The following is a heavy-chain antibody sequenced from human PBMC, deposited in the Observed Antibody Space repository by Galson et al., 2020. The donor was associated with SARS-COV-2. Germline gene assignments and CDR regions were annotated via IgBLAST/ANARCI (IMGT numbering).Heavy chain of an antibody. J-gene: IGHJ3*02. CDR3: ARGKGPKWLSNGLDAFYI. CDR1: GGSISSGGYY. CDR2: IYYSGST. Sequence: SETLSLTCTVSGGSISSGGYYWSWIRQHPGKGLEWIGYIYYSGSTYYNPSLKSRVTISVDTSKNQFSLKLSSVTAADTAVYYCARGKGPKWLSNGLDAFYIWGQGTMVTVSS. V-gene: IGHV4-31*03. D-gene: IGHD3-22*01.